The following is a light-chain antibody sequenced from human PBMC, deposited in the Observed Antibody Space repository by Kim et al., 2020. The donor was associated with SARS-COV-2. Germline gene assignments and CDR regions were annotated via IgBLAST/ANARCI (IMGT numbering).Light chain of an antibody. J-gene: IGKJ2*01. V-gene: IGKV3-15*01. CDR1: QSVSSN. CDR2: GAS. Sequence: EIVMTQSPATLSVSPGERATLSCRASQSVSSNLAWYQQKPGQAPRLLIYGASTRATGIPARFSGSGSGTEFTLTISSLQSEDFAVYYCQQYNNWPGYTFGQGNKLEI. CDR3: QQYNNWPGYT.